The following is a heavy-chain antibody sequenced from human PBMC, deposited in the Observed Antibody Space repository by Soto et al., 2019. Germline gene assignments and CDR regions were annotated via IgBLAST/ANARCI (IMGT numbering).Heavy chain of an antibody. CDR3: TGNPHGETSYYYGLDV. CDR2: ISGSGGST. J-gene: IGHJ6*02. Sequence: GGSLRLSCAASGFTFSSYAMSWVRQAPGEGLEWVSAISGSGGSTYYADSVKGRFTISRDNSRNTLYLQMNSLRAEDTAGYYCTGNPHGETSYYYGLDVWGQGTTVTVSS. V-gene: IGHV3-23*01. D-gene: IGHD1-1*01. CDR1: GFTFSSYA.